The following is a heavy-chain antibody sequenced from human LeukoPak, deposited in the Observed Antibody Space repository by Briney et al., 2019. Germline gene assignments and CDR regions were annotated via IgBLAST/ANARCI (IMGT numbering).Heavy chain of an antibody. V-gene: IGHV4-4*07. Sequence: SQTLSLTCTVSGASISSFYWTSIRQTAGKGLEWIGRIYASGNTDYNPSLKSRLTMSVDTSKNQFSLKLSTVTAADTAVYYCAREPTLWGQGTLVTVSS. CDR2: IYASGNT. CDR1: GASISSFY. J-gene: IGHJ4*02. CDR3: AREPTL.